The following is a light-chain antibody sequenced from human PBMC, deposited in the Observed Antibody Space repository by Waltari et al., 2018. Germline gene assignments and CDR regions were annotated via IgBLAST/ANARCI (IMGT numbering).Light chain of an antibody. CDR2: DVS. J-gene: IGLJ2*01. Sequence: QSALTQPASVSGSPGQSISISCTGTSIDIGHYDYVSWYQQQPGKAPTMMISDVSHRPSGVSNRFSGSKSGNTASLIISGLQSEDEGDYYCSSYSGTNTRVIFGGGTKLTVL. V-gene: IGLV2-14*03. CDR1: SIDIGHYDY. CDR3: SSYSGTNTRVI.